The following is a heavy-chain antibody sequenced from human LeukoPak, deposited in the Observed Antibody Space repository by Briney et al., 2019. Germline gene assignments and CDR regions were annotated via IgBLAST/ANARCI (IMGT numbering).Heavy chain of an antibody. V-gene: IGHV4-59*12. CDR3: ARDPPFYDSSGYPRFDY. J-gene: IGHJ4*02. Sequence: SETLSLTCTVSGGSISSYYWSWIRQPPGKGLEWIGYIHYSGSTYYNPSLKSRVTISVDTSKNQFSLKLSSVTAADTAVYYCARDPPFYDSSGYPRFDYWGQGTLVTVSS. D-gene: IGHD3-22*01. CDR1: GGSISSYY. CDR2: IHYSGST.